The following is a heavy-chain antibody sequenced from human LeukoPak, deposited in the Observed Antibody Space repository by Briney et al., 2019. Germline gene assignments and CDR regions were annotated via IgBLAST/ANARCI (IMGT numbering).Heavy chain of an antibody. CDR3: ARLGSSWTFDY. J-gene: IGHJ4*02. CDR2: IWYDGSRR. D-gene: IGHD6-13*01. V-gene: IGHV3-33*01. Sequence: GRSLRLSCVASGFTFSSYGMNWVRQAPGKGLEWVAVIWYDGSRRYYADSVKGRFTISRDNSKNTLYLQLDSLRAEDTAVYYCARLGSSWTFDYWGQGTLVTVSS. CDR1: GFTFSSYG.